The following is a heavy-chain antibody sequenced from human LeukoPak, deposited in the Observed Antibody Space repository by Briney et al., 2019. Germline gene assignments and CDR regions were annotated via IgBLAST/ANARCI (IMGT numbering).Heavy chain of an antibody. CDR2: IYYSGST. CDR1: GGSISSSSYY. Sequence: SETLSLTCTVSGGSISSSSYYWGWIRQPPGKGLEWIGSIYYSGSTYYNPSLKSRVTISVDTSKNQFSLKLSSVTAADTAVYYCARDPPRGGQEDFDYWGQGTLVTVSS. J-gene: IGHJ4*02. D-gene: IGHD3-10*01. CDR3: ARDPPRGGQEDFDY. V-gene: IGHV4-39*02.